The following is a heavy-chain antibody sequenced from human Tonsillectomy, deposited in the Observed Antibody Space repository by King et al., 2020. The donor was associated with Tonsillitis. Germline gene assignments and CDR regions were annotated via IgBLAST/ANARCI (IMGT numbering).Heavy chain of an antibody. CDR2: LNSDGSTT. J-gene: IGHJ4*02. V-gene: IGHV3-74*01. CDR3: ARGALEISTITLGY. CDR1: GFTFSSYW. Sequence: VQLVESGGGLVQPGGSLRLSCAASGFTFSSYWMHWVRQVPGKGLVWVSRLNSDGSTTSYTDSVKGRFTISRDNAKNTLYLQMNSLRAEDSAVYYCARGALEISTITLGYWGQGTLVTVSS. D-gene: IGHD4-11*01.